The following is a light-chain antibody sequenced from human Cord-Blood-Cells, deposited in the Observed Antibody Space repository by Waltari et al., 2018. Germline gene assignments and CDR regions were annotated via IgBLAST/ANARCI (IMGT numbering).Light chain of an antibody. Sequence: DIQMTQSPSSLSDSVVDRVTIPCRASQRISSYLKWYQHKPGTAPKLLSYAASSLQSGVPSRFIGSGSGTGFTLTISSLQPEDFATYCGQESYSTPYAFCCGTKVDI. J-gene: IGKJ3*01. CDR1: QRISSY. CDR3: QESYSTPYA. CDR2: AAS. V-gene: IGKV1-39*01.